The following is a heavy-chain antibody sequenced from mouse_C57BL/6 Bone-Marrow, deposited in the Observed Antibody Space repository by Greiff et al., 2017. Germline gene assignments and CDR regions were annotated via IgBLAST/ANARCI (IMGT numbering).Heavy chain of an antibody. CDR2: IDPSDSYT. V-gene: IGHV1-50*01. CDR3: AREGSSGYEFAY. Sequence: QVQLQQPGAELVKPGASVKLSCKASGYTFTSYWMQWVKQRPGQGLEWIGEIDPSDSYTNYNQKFKGKATLTVDTSSSTAYMQLGSLTSEDSAVYYCAREGSSGYEFAYWGQGTLVTVSA. CDR1: GYTFTSYW. D-gene: IGHD3-2*02. J-gene: IGHJ3*01.